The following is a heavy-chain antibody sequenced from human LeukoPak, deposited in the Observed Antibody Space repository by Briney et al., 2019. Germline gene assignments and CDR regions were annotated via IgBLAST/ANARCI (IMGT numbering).Heavy chain of an antibody. V-gene: IGHV3-30*02. CDR2: IRYDGSNK. D-gene: IGHD6-13*01. CDR3: AKDVSPYRPAAGIGSDY. CDR1: GFTFSSYW. Sequence: GGSLRLSCAASGFTFSSYWMSWVRQAPGKGLEWVAFIRYDGSNKYYADSVKGRFTISRDNSKNTLYLQMNSLRAEDTGVYYCAKDVSPYRPAAGIGSDYWGQGTLVTVSS. J-gene: IGHJ4*02.